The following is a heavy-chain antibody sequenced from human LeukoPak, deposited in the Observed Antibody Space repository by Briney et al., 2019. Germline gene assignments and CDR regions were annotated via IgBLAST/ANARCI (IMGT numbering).Heavy chain of an antibody. J-gene: IGHJ3*02. CDR2: IYYSGST. CDR1: GGSISSYY. CDR3: ARVGGYSTIWPDVLDI. Sequence: SETLSLTCTVSGGSISSYYWSWIRQPPGKGLEWIGYIYYSGSTNYNPSLKSRVTISVDTSKNQFSLKLSSVTAADTAMYYCARVGGYSTIWPDVLDIWGQGTMVTVSA. D-gene: IGHD2/OR15-2a*01. V-gene: IGHV4-59*12.